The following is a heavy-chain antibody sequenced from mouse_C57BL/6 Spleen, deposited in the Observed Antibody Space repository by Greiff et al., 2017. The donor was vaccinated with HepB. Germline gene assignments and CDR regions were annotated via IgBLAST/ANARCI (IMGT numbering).Heavy chain of an antibody. CDR1: GFTFSDYG. CDR2: ISSGSSTI. J-gene: IGHJ4*01. Sequence: EVQGVESGGGLVKPGGSLKLSCAASGFTFSDYGMHWVRQAPEKGLEWVAYISSGSSTIYYADTVKGRFTISRDNAKNTRFLQMTSLRSEDTAMYYCAKRVYYGSSFSYAMDYWGQGTSVTVSS. V-gene: IGHV5-17*01. D-gene: IGHD1-1*01. CDR3: AKRVYYGSSFSYAMDY.